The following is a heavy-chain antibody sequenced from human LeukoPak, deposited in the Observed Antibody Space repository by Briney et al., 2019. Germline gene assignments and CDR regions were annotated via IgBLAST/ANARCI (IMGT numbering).Heavy chain of an antibody. Sequence: GGSLRLSCAASGFTFSSYSMNWVRQAPGKGLEWVSSISSSSSYIYYADSVKGRFTISRDNAKNSLYLQMNSLRAEDTAVYYCAREVVVAANYAFDIWGQGTMITVSS. J-gene: IGHJ3*02. CDR2: ISSSSSYI. D-gene: IGHD2-15*01. CDR3: AREVVVAANYAFDI. CDR1: GFTFSSYS. V-gene: IGHV3-21*01.